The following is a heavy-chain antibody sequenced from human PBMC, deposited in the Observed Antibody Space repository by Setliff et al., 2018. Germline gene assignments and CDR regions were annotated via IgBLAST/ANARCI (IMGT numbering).Heavy chain of an antibody. CDR1: GYTFTSHY. V-gene: IGHV1-46*01. CDR2: INPSSGRT. J-gene: IGHJ3*02. D-gene: IGHD3-22*01. CDR3: ARDVFPYHYEGAFDI. Sequence: ASVKVSCKASGYTFTSHYMHWVRQAPGLGLEWMGTINPSSGRTSYAQKFQGRVTMTRDTSASTVYMDMSSPRSEDTAVYYCARDVFPYHYEGAFDIWGQGTMVTVSS.